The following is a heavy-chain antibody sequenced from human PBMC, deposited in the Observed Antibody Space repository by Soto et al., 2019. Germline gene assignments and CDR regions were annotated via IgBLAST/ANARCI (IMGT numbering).Heavy chain of an antibody. CDR3: ARVGYCSSTSCPTYSSSPYYYYGMDV. D-gene: IGHD2-2*01. CDR2: ISSSGSTI. J-gene: IGHJ6*02. V-gene: IGHV3-48*03. Sequence: EVQLVESGGGLVQPGGSLRLSCAASGFTFSSYEMNWVRQAPGKGLEWVSYISSSGSTIYYADSVKGRFTISRDNAKNSLYLQMNSLRAEDTAVYYCARVGYCSSTSCPTYSSSPYYYYGMDVWGQGTTVTVSS. CDR1: GFTFSSYE.